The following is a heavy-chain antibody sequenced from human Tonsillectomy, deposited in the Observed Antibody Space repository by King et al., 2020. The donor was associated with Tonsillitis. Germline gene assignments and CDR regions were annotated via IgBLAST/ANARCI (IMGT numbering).Heavy chain of an antibody. D-gene: IGHD5-18*01. CDR2: IYPGDSDT. CDR1: GYSFTSYW. CDR3: ARGGMPRGYSYGYSYYYMDV. Sequence: QLVQSGAEVKKPGESLKISCKGSGYSFTSYWIGWVRQMPGKGLEWMGIIYPGDSDTRYSPSFHGQVTISADKSISTAYLQWSSLKASDTAMYYCARGGMPRGYSYGYSYYYMDVWGKGTTVTVSS. J-gene: IGHJ6*03. V-gene: IGHV5-51*01.